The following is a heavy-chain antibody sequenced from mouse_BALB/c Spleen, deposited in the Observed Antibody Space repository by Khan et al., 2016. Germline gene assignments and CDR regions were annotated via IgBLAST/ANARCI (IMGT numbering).Heavy chain of an antibody. Sequence: EVKLLESGGGLVQPGGSLKLSCAASGFDFSRYWMNWVRQAPGKGLEWIGEINADSNTINYTPSLTDKFIISRDNAKNTLYLQMTKVRSEDTALYYCAREGGFLWFAYWGQWTLVTVSA. J-gene: IGHJ3*01. CDR3: AREGGFLWFAY. CDR1: GFDFSRYW. V-gene: IGHV4-1*02. CDR2: INADSNTI.